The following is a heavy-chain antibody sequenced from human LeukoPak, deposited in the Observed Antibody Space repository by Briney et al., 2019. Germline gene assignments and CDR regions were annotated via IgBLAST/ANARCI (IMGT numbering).Heavy chain of an antibody. CDR3: ARGYNWNTDAFDI. D-gene: IGHD1/OR15-1a*01. V-gene: IGHV4-34*01. Sequence: SETLSLTCAVYGGSFSGYYWSWIRQPPGKGLEWIGEINHSGSTNYNPSLKSRVTISVDTSKNQFSLKLSSVTAADTAVYYCARGYNWNTDAFDIWGQGTMVTVSS. J-gene: IGHJ3*02. CDR1: GGSFSGYY. CDR2: INHSGST.